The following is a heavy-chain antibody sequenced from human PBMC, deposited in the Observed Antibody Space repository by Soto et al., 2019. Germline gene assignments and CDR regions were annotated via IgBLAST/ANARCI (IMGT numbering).Heavy chain of an antibody. D-gene: IGHD2-2*01. CDR2: ISGGGTT. CDR3: RRGGGGSSLDY. CDR1: GLTVSSNY. Sequence: EVQLVETGGGLIQPGGSLRLSCAASGLTVSSNYMSWVRQAPGKGLEWVSIISGGGTTYYANSVKGRFTISRDNPKNTVYVQMNSMRGGDTVVYYGRRGGGGSSLDYWGQGTLFTVSS. V-gene: IGHV3-53*02. J-gene: IGHJ4*02.